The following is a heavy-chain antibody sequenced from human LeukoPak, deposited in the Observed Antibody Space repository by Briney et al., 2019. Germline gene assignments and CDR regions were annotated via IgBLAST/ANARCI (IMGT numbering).Heavy chain of an antibody. J-gene: IGHJ3*02. CDR1: GGTFSSYA. CDR2: IIPIFGTA. D-gene: IGHD1-26*01. Sequence: SVTVSCKASGGTFSSYAISWVRQAPGQGLEWMGGIIPIFGTANYAQKFQGRVTITTDESTSTAYMELSSLRSEDTAVYYCATPLATSGSYYIGAFDIWGQGTMVTVSS. CDR3: ATPLATSGSYYIGAFDI. V-gene: IGHV1-69*05.